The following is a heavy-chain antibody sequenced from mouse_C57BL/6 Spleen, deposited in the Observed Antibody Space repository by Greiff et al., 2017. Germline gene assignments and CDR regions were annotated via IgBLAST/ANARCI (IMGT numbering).Heavy chain of an antibody. CDR3: ARVDYDYDGFAY. CDR2: INYDGSST. Sequence: EVQLVESEGGLVQPGSSMKLSCTASGFTFSDYYMAWVRQVPEKGLEWVANINYDGSSTYYLDSLKSRFIISRDNAKNILYLQMSSLKSEDTATYYCARVDYDYDGFAYWGQGTLVTVSA. D-gene: IGHD2-4*01. V-gene: IGHV5-16*01. CDR1: GFTFSDYY. J-gene: IGHJ3*01.